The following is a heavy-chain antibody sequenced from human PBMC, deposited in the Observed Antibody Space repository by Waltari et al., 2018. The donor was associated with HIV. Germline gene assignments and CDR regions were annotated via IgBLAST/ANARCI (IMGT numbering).Heavy chain of an antibody. CDR2: ISYDGTKK. CDR1: GFPFGNSA. CDR3: VRERTHFNDFQT. V-gene: IGHV3-30*01. Sequence: VQLVESGGGVVQPGTSLTLSCAASGFPFGNSAMHWVRQAPGKGLEWVALISYDGTKKYHGDSVKGRLTIARDISKATLFLEMNTVRPDDTAVYYCVRERTHFNDFQTWGPGTLVIVSS. D-gene: IGHD3-16*01. J-gene: IGHJ4*02.